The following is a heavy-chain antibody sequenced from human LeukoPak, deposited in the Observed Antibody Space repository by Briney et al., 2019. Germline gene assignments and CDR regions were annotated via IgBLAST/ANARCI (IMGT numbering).Heavy chain of an antibody. CDR2: ISGSGGST. J-gene: IGHJ6*03. CDR1: GFTFSSYA. D-gene: IGHD6-13*01. V-gene: IGHV3-23*01. CDR3: AKDIGSSWYYYYYMDV. Sequence: GGSLRLSCAASGFTFSSYAMSWVRQAPGKGLEWVSAISGSGGSTYYADSVKGRFTISRDNSKNTLYLQMNSLRAEDTAVYYCAKDIGSSWYYYYYMDVWGKGTTVTVSS.